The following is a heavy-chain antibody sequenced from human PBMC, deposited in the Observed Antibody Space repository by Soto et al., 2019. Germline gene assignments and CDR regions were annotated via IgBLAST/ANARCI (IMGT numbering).Heavy chain of an antibody. J-gene: IGHJ6*03. D-gene: IGHD2-2*02. V-gene: IGHV4-59*01. CDR3: ARMRSLYGSLDDYYYIDV. CDR2: IYYSGST. CDR1: GGSISSYY. Sequence: SETLSLTCTVSGGSISSYYWSWIRQPPGKGLEWIGYIYYSGSTNYNPSLKSRVTISVDTSKNQFSLKLSSVTAADTAVYYCARMRSLYGSLDDYYYIDVWGKGTTVTVSS.